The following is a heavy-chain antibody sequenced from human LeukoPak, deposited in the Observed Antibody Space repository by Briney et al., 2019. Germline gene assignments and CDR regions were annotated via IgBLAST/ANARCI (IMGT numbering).Heavy chain of an antibody. D-gene: IGHD2-2*01. V-gene: IGHV1-18*01. CDR3: ARSQYLLLSWWNAFDV. CDR2: ISAYNGNT. J-gene: IGHJ3*01. Sequence: ASVKVSCKASGYTFTNYGISWVRQAPGQGLEWMGWISAYNGNTDYAQKFQGRVTMTTDASTSTAYVELRNLRSDDTAMYYCARSQYLLLSWWNAFDVWGQGTMVPVSS. CDR1: GYTFTNYG.